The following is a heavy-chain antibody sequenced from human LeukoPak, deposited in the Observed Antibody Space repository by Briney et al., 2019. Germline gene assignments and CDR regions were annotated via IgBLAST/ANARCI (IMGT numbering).Heavy chain of an antibody. D-gene: IGHD3-10*01. J-gene: IGHJ4*02. CDR3: ARHDYYGSGSYYSN. Sequence: SETLSLTCTVSGGSISSYYWSWIRQPPGKGLEWIGYIYYSGSTNYNPSLKSRVTISVDTSKNQFSLKLSSVTAADTAVYYCARHDYYGSGSYYSNWGQGTLVTVSS. CDR2: IYYSGST. CDR1: GGSISSYY. V-gene: IGHV4-59*08.